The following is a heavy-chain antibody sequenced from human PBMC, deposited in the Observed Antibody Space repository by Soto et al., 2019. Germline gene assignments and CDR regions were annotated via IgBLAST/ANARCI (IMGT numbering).Heavy chain of an antibody. CDR2: IIPIFGTA. Sequence: QVQLVQSGAEVKKPGSSVKVCCKASGGTFSSCAISWVRQTPGQGLEWMGGIIPIFGTANYAQKFQGRVTITADESTSTAYMELSSLSSEDTAVYYCARDFGDNDEVYWGQGTLVTVSS. D-gene: IGHD4-17*01. CDR1: GGTFSSCA. V-gene: IGHV1-69*01. CDR3: ARDFGDNDEVY. J-gene: IGHJ4*02.